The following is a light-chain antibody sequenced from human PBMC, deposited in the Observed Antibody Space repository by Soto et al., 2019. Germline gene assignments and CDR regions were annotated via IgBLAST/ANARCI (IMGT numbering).Light chain of an antibody. J-gene: IGLJ2*01. Sequence: SYELTQPLSVSVALGQTATITCGGNNVGTKNVHWYQQKPGQAPVLVIYSDDSRPSGIPERFSGSNSGNTATLTISGAQAGDEADYYCQVWDYNTEVVFGGGTKLTVL. CDR2: SDD. V-gene: IGLV3-9*01. CDR3: QVWDYNTEVV. CDR1: NVGTKN.